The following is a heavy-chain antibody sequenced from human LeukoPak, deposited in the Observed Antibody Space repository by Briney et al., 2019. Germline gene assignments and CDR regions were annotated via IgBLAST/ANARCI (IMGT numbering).Heavy chain of an antibody. D-gene: IGHD3/OR15-3a*01. CDR1: GGSFSGYY. V-gene: IGHV4-34*01. J-gene: IGHJ5*02. CDR3: ARQEIGLRSFDP. CDR2: INHTGST. Sequence: PSETLSLTCAVYGGSFSGYYWSWIRQPPGKGLEWIGEINHTGSTNYNTSLKSRVTLSVDTSKNQFSLKLSSVTAADTAVYYCARQEIGLRSFDPWGQGTLVTVSS.